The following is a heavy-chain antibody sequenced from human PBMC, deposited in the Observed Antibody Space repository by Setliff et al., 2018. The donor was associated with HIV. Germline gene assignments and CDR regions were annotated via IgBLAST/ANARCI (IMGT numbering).Heavy chain of an antibody. CDR1: GGFIGTYY. CDR3: ARGSRGYSYAYYYYYMDV. V-gene: IGHV4-59*13. CDR2: VYYTGST. D-gene: IGHD5-18*01. J-gene: IGHJ6*03. Sequence: SETLSLTCTVSGGFIGTYYWSWIRQSPGKGLEWIGSVYYTGSTNYNPSLESRVTMSVDTSKNQFSLKLSSVTAADTAVYYCARGSRGYSYAYYYYYMDVWGKGTTVTVSS.